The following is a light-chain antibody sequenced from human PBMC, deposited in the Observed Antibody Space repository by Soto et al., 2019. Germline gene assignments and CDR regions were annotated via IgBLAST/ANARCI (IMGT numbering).Light chain of an antibody. CDR3: QQYGSGT. J-gene: IGKJ1*01. CDR2: GAS. V-gene: IGKV3-20*01. CDR1: QSISSNY. Sequence: EIVLTQSPGTLSLSPGERATLSCRASQSISSNYFAWYQQKPGQAPRLLIYGASSRATGIPDRFSGSGSGTDFTLTSSRLEPQDSAIYYCQQYGSGTFGQGTKVEIK.